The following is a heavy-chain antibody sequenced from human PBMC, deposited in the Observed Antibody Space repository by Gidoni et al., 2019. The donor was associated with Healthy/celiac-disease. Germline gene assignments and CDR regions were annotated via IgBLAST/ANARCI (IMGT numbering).Heavy chain of an antibody. Sequence: EVQLVQSGAEVKKPGESLKISCKGSGYSFTSYWIGWVRQMPGKGLEWMGIIYPGDSDTRYSPSFQGQVTISADKSISTAYLQWSSLKASDTAMYYCARRSDTAMAPIGPGGFDPWGQGTLVTVSS. CDR2: IYPGDSDT. CDR3: ARRSDTAMAPIGPGGFDP. J-gene: IGHJ5*02. CDR1: GYSFTSYW. V-gene: IGHV5-51*01. D-gene: IGHD5-18*01.